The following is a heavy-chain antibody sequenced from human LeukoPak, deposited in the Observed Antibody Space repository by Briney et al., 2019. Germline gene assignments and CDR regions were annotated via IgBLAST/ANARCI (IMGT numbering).Heavy chain of an antibody. Sequence: GWSLRLSCAASGFTFNNYGMSWVRQAPAKGLDWVAVICYDGRKDYHADSVRGRFTISRDNSKNTLYLQMNSLRAADTAVYYCARDLDQWFRHGSGRNDVLHMWGQGTMVTVSS. D-gene: IGHD2-15*01. CDR1: GFTFNNYG. V-gene: IGHV3-33*01. J-gene: IGHJ3*02. CDR3: ARDLDQWFRHGSGRNDVLHM. CDR2: ICYDGRKD.